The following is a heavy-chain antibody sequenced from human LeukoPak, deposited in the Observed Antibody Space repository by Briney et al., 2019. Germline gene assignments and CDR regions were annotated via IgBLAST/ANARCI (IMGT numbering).Heavy chain of an antibody. J-gene: IGHJ6*02. D-gene: IGHD2-2*01. CDR1: GGSISSSNW. CDR2: IYHSGST. Sequence: PSETLSLTCAVSGGSISSSNWWSWVRQPPGKGLEWIGEIYHSGSTNYNPSLKSRVTISVDKSKNQFSLKLSSVTAADTAVYYCARDRTPVVVPAASYGGLDVWGQGTTVTVSS. V-gene: IGHV4-4*02. CDR3: ARDRTPVVVPAASYGGLDV.